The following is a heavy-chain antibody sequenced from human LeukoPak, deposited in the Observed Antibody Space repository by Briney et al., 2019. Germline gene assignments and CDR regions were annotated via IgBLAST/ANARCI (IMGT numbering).Heavy chain of an antibody. V-gene: IGHV3-23*01. CDR2: VSSSGGST. D-gene: IGHD1-26*01. Sequence: GGSLRLSCAASGFTFSNYGMGWVRQAPGKGLEWVSSVSSSGGSTYYADSVKGRFTISRDNFKNALYLQMNSLRAEDTAVYYCAKLKVGARGWYFDYWGQGTLVTVSS. CDR3: AKLKVGARGWYFDY. CDR1: GFTFSNYG. J-gene: IGHJ4*02.